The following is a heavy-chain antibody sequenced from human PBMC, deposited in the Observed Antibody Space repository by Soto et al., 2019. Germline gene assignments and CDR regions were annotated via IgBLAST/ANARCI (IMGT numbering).Heavy chain of an antibody. CDR1: GFTFSSYW. V-gene: IGHV3-7*01. D-gene: IGHD2-8*01. J-gene: IGHJ3*02. CDR2: IKQYGGEK. CDR3: ARGADCTNGVCYDDAFDI. Sequence: GGSLRLSCATSGFTFSSYWMNWVRQAPGKGLEWVANIKQYGGEKYYVDSVKGRFTISRDNAKKSLYLQMNSLRADDTAVYYCARGADCTNGVCYDDAFDICGQGTMFTV.